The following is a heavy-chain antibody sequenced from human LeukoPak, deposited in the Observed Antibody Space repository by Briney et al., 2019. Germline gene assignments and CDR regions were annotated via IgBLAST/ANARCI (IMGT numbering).Heavy chain of an antibody. J-gene: IGHJ4*02. D-gene: IGHD3-22*01. CDR2: INHSGST. Sequence: SETLSLTCAVYGGSFSGYYWSWIRQPPGKGLGWIGEINHSGSTNYNPSLKSRVTISVDTSKNQFSLKLSSVTAADTAVYYCAREWFPDGFDYWGQGTLVTVSS. CDR1: GGSFSGYY. V-gene: IGHV4-34*01. CDR3: AREWFPDGFDY.